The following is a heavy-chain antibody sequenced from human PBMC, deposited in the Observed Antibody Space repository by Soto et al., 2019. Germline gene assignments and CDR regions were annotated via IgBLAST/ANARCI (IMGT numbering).Heavy chain of an antibody. CDR2: ITGSGGTT. V-gene: IGHV3-23*01. Sequence: EVQLLESGGGLVQPGGSLRLSCAASGFIFSNSAMSWVRQAPGKGLEWVSTITGSGGTTYYLDSVKGRFTISRDNSKNTLFLQMNSLRAEDTALYYCAKDRMPTGPDALDIWGQGTMITVSS. J-gene: IGHJ3*02. CDR1: GFIFSNSA. D-gene: IGHD2-2*01. CDR3: AKDRMPTGPDALDI.